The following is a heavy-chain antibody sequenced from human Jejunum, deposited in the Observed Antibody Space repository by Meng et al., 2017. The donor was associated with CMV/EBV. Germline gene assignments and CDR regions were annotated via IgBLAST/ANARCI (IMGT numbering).Heavy chain of an antibody. CDR3: ARAATEAYNL. CDR2: IYKSGIT. V-gene: IGHV4-59*08. J-gene: IGHJ4*02. Sequence: SLPCTVSGEYISDYDWRWIRQPPGKGLEWIAYIYKSGITNYNPSLKSRVTISVETSKNQFSLKLNSVTDADTAVYFCARAATEAYNLWGQGTLVTVSS. D-gene: IGHD5-24*01. CDR1: GEYISDYD.